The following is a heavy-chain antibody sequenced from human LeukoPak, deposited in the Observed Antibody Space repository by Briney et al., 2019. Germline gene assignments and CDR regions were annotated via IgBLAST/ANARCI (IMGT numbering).Heavy chain of an antibody. CDR2: IYYSGST. D-gene: IGHD6-13*01. Sequence: SETLSLTCTVSGGSISSSSYYWGWIRQPPGKGLEWIGYIYYSGSTYYNPSLKSRVTISVDTSKNQFSLKLSSVAAADTAVYYCARPYSSSLLTAFDIWGQGTMVTVSS. CDR1: GGSISSSSYY. CDR3: ARPYSSSLLTAFDI. V-gene: IGHV4-30-4*08. J-gene: IGHJ3*02.